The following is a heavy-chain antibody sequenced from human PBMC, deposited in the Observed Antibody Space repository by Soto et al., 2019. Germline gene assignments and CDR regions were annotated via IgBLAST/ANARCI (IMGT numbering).Heavy chain of an antibody. CDR1: GGTFSSYA. D-gene: IGHD6-19*01. V-gene: IGHV1-69*01. Sequence: QVQLVQSGAEVKKPGSSVKVSCKASGGTFSSYAISWVRQAPGQGLDWMGGIIPTFGTANYAQKFQGRVTITADESTSTAYMELSSLRSEDTAVYYCARDRGYGRSIGYSSGWYRFDYWGQGTLVTVSS. J-gene: IGHJ4*02. CDR2: IIPTFGTA. CDR3: ARDRGYGRSIGYSSGWYRFDY.